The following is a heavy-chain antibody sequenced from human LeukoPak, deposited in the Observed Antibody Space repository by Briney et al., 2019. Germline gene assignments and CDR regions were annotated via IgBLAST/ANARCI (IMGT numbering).Heavy chain of an antibody. CDR3: ARELTAIPAALRY. V-gene: IGHV1-69*04. J-gene: IGHJ4*02. CDR2: IIPILGIA. Sequence: SLKVSCKASGGTFSSYAISWVRQAPGQGLEWMGRIIPILGIANYAQKFQGRVTITADKSTSTAYMELSSLRSEDTAVYYCARELTAIPAALRYWGQGTLVTVSS. D-gene: IGHD2-21*02. CDR1: GGTFSSYA.